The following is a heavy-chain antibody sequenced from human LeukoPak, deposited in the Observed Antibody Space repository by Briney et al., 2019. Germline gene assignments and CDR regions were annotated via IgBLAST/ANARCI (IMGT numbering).Heavy chain of an antibody. V-gene: IGHV1-8*01. CDR1: GYTFTNYD. CDR2: MSPNSGKT. J-gene: IGHJ4*02. D-gene: IGHD2-8*01. CDR3: GRGYALDY. Sequence: ASVKASCKASGYTFTNYDINWVRQATGEGLEWMGWMSPNSGKTGYAPKFQGRVTMTSNTSITTAYMELSSLTSEDTAVYFCGRGYALDYSGQGTLVTVSS.